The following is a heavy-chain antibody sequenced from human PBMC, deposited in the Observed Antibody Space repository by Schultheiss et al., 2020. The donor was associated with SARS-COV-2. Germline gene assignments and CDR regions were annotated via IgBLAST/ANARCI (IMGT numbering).Heavy chain of an antibody. CDR2: ISSSSITI. CDR1: GFTVSSNY. Sequence: GGSLRLSCAASGFTVSSNYMSWVRQAPGKGLEWVSYISSSSITIYYADSVKGRFTISRDNAKNSLYLQMNSLRDEDTAVYYCARDEGPIAARPIPYYYYYGMDVWSQGTTVTVAS. J-gene: IGHJ6*02. CDR3: ARDEGPIAARPIPYYYYYGMDV. V-gene: IGHV3-48*02. D-gene: IGHD6-6*01.